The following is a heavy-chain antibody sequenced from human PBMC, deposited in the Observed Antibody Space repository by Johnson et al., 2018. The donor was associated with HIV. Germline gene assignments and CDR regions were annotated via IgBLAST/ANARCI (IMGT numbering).Heavy chain of an antibody. Sequence: VQLVESGGGVARPGGSLRLSCAASGSNFDDYGMRWVRQDPGKGLEWVSGINWNSGSIGYADSVKGRFTISRDNAKNSLYLQMNSLRAEDTALYYCAKANWNGDAFDIWGQGTMVTVSS. V-gene: IGHV3-20*04. J-gene: IGHJ3*02. CDR2: INWNSGSI. CDR1: GSNFDDYG. CDR3: AKANWNGDAFDI. D-gene: IGHD1-1*01.